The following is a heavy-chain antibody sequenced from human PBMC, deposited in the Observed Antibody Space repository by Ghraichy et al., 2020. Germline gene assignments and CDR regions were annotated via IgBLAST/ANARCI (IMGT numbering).Heavy chain of an antibody. Sequence: SQTRSLTCAVYGGSFSGYYWHWIRQPPGKRLEWIGEIGHSGSTDYNPSLKSRVTISVDTSKKEFSLRLNAVTAADTAVYYCARGNPTMNDYFDSWGQGTLVTVSS. V-gene: IGHV4-34*01. CDR1: GGSFSGYY. CDR3: ARGNPTMNDYFDS. CDR2: IGHSGST. J-gene: IGHJ4*02. D-gene: IGHD1-1*01.